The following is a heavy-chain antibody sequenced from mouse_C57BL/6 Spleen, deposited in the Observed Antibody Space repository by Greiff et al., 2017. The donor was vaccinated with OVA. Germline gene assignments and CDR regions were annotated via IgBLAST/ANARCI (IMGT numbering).Heavy chain of an antibody. Sequence: QVQLQPPGAELVRPGTSVKLSCKASGYTFTSYWMHWVKQRPGQGLEWIGVIDPSDSYTNYNQKFKGKATLTVDTSSSTAYMQLSSLTSEDSAVYYCARLDSNYAMDYWGQGTSVTVSS. CDR3: ARLDSNYAMDY. D-gene: IGHD2-5*01. CDR1: GYTFTSYW. J-gene: IGHJ4*01. V-gene: IGHV1-59*01. CDR2: IDPSDSYT.